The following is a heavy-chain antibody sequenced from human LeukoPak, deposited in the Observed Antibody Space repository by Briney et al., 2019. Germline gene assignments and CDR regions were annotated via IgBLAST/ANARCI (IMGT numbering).Heavy chain of an antibody. CDR2: ISAYNGNT. Sequence: ASVKVSCKASGCTFTSYGISWVRQAPGQGLEWMGWISAYNGNTNYAQKLQGRVTMTTDTSTSTAYMELRSLRSDDTAVYYCARDLRQQLVPHCFDYWGQGTLVTVSS. V-gene: IGHV1-18*01. D-gene: IGHD6-13*01. J-gene: IGHJ4*02. CDR1: GCTFTSYG. CDR3: ARDLRQQLVPHCFDY.